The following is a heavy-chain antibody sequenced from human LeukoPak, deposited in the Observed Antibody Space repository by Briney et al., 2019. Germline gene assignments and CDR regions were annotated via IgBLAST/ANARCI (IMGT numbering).Heavy chain of an antibody. V-gene: IGHV3-9*01. D-gene: IGHD6-6*01. J-gene: IGHJ6*02. CDR3: AKGFIAISPGNGGRIAARLEGYYYGMDV. CDR1: GFTFDDYA. Sequence: GGSLRLSCAASGFTFDDYAMHWVRQAPGKGLEWVSAISWDSDTVHYADSVKGRFTISRDNAKNSLYLQMNSLRAEDTALYYCAKGFIAISPGNGGRIAARLEGYYYGMDVWGQGTTVTVSS. CDR2: ISWDSDTV.